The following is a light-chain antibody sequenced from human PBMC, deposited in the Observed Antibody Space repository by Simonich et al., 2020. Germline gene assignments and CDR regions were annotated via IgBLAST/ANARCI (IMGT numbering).Light chain of an antibody. CDR3: QSYDSSNWV. Sequence: NFMLTQPHSVSESPGKTVTISCTRSSGSIASNYVQWYLQRPGSSPTTVIYEDNQRPSGVPDRVSGSIDSSSNSASLTIAGLKTEDEADYYCQSYDSSNWVFGGGTKLTVL. J-gene: IGLJ3*02. CDR1: SGSIASNY. V-gene: IGLV6-57*01. CDR2: EDN.